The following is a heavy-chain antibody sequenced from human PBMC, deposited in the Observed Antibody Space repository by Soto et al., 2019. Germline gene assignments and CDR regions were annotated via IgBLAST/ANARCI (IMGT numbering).Heavy chain of an antibody. CDR1: GFTFSSYD. CDR3: ARAGYGSGSQYYYYYYMDV. V-gene: IGHV3-13*01. CDR2: IGTAGDT. J-gene: IGHJ6*03. D-gene: IGHD3-10*01. Sequence: GGSLRLSCAASGFTFSSYDMHWVRQATGKGLEWVSAIGTAGDTYYPGSVKGRFTISRENAKNSLYLQMNSLRAGDTAVYYCARAGYGSGSQYYYYYYMDVWGKGTTVTVSS.